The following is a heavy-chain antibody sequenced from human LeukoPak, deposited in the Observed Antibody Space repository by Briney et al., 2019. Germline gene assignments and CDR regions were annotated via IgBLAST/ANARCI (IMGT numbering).Heavy chain of an antibody. CDR3: ARDKSAYYYDSSGYPRIYYMDV. CDR2: ISYSGST. J-gene: IGHJ6*03. V-gene: IGHV4-59*01. CDR1: GDSISSYY. Sequence: SETLSLTCTVSGDSISSYYWSWIRQPPGKGLEWIGYISYSGSTNYNSSLKSRVTISVDTSKNQFSLKLSSVTAADTAVYYCARDKSAYYYDSSGYPRIYYMDVWGKGTTVTVSS. D-gene: IGHD3-22*01.